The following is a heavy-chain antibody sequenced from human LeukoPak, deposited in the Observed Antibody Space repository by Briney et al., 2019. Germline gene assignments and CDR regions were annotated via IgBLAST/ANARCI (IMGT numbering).Heavy chain of an antibody. CDR2: INHSGST. CDR3: ARDIVATSGFDY. V-gene: IGHV4-34*01. CDR1: GGSFSGYY. D-gene: IGHD5-12*01. Sequence: SETLSLTCAVYGGSFSGYYWSWIRQPPGKGLEWIGEINHSGSTNYNPSLKSRVTISVDTSKNQFSLKLSSVTAADTAVYYCARDIVATSGFDYWGQGTLVTVSS. J-gene: IGHJ4*02.